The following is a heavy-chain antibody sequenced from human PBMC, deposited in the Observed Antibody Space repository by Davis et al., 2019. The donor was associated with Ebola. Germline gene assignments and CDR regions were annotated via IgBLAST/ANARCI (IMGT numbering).Heavy chain of an antibody. CDR3: AKQVGSSGWYNFDY. CDR2: ISGSGDST. J-gene: IGHJ4*02. Sequence: GGSLRPSCAAPGFTFSSYAMSWVRQAPGKGLEWVSGISGSGDSTYYAESVKGRVTISRDNPKKTLYLQMNSLRAEDTAVYYCAKQVGSSGWYNFDYWGQGNQVTVSS. CDR1: GFTFSSYA. D-gene: IGHD6-19*01. V-gene: IGHV3-23*01.